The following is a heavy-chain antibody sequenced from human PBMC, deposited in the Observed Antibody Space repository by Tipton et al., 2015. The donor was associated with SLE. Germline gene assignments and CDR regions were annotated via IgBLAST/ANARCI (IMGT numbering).Heavy chain of an antibody. D-gene: IGHD3-22*01. CDR1: GGSISNYY. V-gene: IGHV4-59*01. CDR2: IYYSGST. J-gene: IGHJ4*02. CDR3: ARDRDSSGYRGIDF. Sequence: TLSLTCSVSGGSISNYYWSWIRQPPGKGLEWIGYIYYSGSTNYNPSLKSRVTISVDTSKRQFSLKLRSVTAADTAVYYCARDRDSSGYRGIDFWGQGTLVIVSS.